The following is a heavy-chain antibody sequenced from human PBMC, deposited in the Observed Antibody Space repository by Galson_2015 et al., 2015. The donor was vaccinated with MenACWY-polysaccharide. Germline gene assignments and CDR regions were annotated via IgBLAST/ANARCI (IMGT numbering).Heavy chain of an antibody. CDR1: GYTFGSRD. CDR2: MNPNSGNT. J-gene: IGHJ6*03. CDR3: ARGSHYSYYYMDV. Sequence: SVKVSCKASGYTFGSRDINWVRQATGQGLEWMGWMNPNSGNTGYAQKFKGRVTMTRNTSITTAYMELSSLRSEDTAMYYCARGSHYSYYYMDVWGKGTTVIVSS. V-gene: IGHV1-8*01.